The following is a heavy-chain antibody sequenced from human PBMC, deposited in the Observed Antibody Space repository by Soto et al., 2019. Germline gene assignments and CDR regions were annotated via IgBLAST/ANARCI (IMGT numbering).Heavy chain of an antibody. V-gene: IGHV5-51*01. CDR3: ARQEVAGQSDY. CDR1: GYSFATXX. CDR2: IFPGDSDT. J-gene: IGHJ4*02. D-gene: IGHD6-19*01. Sequence: GESLKISCKGSGYSFATXXXGXXRQMPGKGLEWMGIIFPGDSDTRYSPSFQGQVTMSADKSISTAYLQWSSLKASDTAMYYCARQEVAGQSDYWGQGTLVTVSS.